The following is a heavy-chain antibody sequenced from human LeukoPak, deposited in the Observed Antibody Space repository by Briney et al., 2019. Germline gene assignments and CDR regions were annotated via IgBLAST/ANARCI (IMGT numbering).Heavy chain of an antibody. D-gene: IGHD3-16*01. CDR3: ASRVMWHHEDYFDY. V-gene: IGHV4-61*08. CDR1: GASITSGAFY. J-gene: IGHJ4*02. CDR2: IYYTGST. Sequence: PSETLSLTCTVSGASITSGAFYWSWIRQPPGKGLEWIGYIYYTGSTKYNPSLKSRVTMSLDTSKNQFSLKVRSVTAADTATYYCASRVMWHHEDYFDYWGQGTLFTVSS.